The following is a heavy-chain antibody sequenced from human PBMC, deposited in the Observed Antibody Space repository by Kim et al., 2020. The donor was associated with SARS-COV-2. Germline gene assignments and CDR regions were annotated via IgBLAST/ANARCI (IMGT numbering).Heavy chain of an antibody. V-gene: IGHV1-69*06. CDR3: ARPSRAYYYDSSGYYSLDY. D-gene: IGHD3-22*01. CDR2: IIPIFGTA. Sequence: SVKVSCKASGGTFSSYAISWVRQAPGQGLEWMGGIIPIFGTANYAQKFQGRVTITADKSTSTAYMELSSLRSEDTAVYYCARPSRAYYYDSSGYYSLDYWGQGTLVTVSS. J-gene: IGHJ4*02. CDR1: GGTFSSYA.